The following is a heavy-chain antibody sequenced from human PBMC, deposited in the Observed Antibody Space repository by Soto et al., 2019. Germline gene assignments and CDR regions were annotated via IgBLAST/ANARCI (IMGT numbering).Heavy chain of an antibody. CDR1: GYTFTSYG. CDR2: ISAYNGNT. CDR3: ARVSPQNFWGGTDCLVNVFDI. J-gene: IGHJ3*02. Sequence: ASVKVSCKASGYTFTSYGISWVRQAPGQGLEWMGWISAYNGNTNYAQKLQGRVTMTTDTSTSTAYMELRSLRSDDTAVYYCARVSPQNFWGGTDCLVNVFDIGGKGKMVTV. V-gene: IGHV1-18*01. D-gene: IGHD3-16*01.